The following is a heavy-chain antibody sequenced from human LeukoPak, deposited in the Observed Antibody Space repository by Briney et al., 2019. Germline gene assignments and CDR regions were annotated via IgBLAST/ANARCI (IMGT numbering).Heavy chain of an antibody. D-gene: IGHD5-18*01. V-gene: IGHV3-53*01. CDR3: ARDLSGVTGYTYGRGIDY. CDR1: GLTVSSNC. CDR2: IYSGGNT. Sequence: GGSLRLSCAASGLTVSSNCMSWVRQAPGKGLEWVSFIYSGGNTYYADSVKGRFTISRDNAKTSLYLQMNSLRAEDTAVYYCARDLSGVTGYTYGRGIDYWGQGTLVTVSS. J-gene: IGHJ4*02.